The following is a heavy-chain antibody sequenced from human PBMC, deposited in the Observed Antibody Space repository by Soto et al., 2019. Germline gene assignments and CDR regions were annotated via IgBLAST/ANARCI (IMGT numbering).Heavy chain of an antibody. CDR3: ARAGVAAFDQ. CDR2: ISSSSGHI. J-gene: IGHJ4*02. CDR1: GFTFSTYS. D-gene: IGHD6-13*01. Sequence: GGSLRLSCVTSGFTFSTYSMKWVRQAPGRGLEWVLSISSSSGHIYFAGSVKGRFTISRDNAKNSMYLQMDSLRVEDTAVYYCARAGVAAFDQWGRGTLVTVSS. V-gene: IGHV3-21*01.